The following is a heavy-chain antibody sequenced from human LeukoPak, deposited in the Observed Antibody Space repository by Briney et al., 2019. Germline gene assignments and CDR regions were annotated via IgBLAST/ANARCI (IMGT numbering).Heavy chain of an antibody. CDR1: GFTFSSYW. Sequence: PGGSLRLSCAASGFTFSSYWMHWVRQAPGKGLVWVSRINSDGSSTSYADSVKGRFTISRDNAKNTLYLQMNSLRAEDTAVYYCARDFEDPGAVAGSFDYRGQGTLVTVSS. J-gene: IGHJ4*02. CDR3: ARDFEDPGAVAGSFDY. V-gene: IGHV3-74*01. CDR2: INSDGSST. D-gene: IGHD6-19*01.